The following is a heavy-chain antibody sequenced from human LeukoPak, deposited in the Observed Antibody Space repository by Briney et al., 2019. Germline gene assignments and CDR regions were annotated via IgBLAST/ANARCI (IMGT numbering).Heavy chain of an antibody. V-gene: IGHV3-21*01. D-gene: IGHD6-13*01. Sequence: PGGSLRLSCAASGFTFSSYSMNWVRQAPGKGLEWVSSISSSSSYIYYADSVKGRFTISRDNAKNSLYLQMNSLRAEDTAVYYCARDRIAAADYYYYYGMDVWGQGTTVTVSS. J-gene: IGHJ6*02. CDR3: ARDRIAAADYYYYYGMDV. CDR1: GFTFSSYS. CDR2: ISSSSSYI.